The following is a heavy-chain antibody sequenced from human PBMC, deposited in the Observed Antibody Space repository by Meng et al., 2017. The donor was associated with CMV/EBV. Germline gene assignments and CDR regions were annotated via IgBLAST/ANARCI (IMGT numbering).Heavy chain of an antibody. J-gene: IGHJ4*02. CDR1: GFTFSNYG. CDR3: STLDNWNYELSN. Sequence: GESLKISCAGSGFTFSNYGMHWVRQAPGKGLEWVGRIKSKPDGGTTDYAAPVKGRFTISRDDSKNTLYLQMNSLKAEDTAVYYCSTLDNWNYELSNWGQGTLVTVSS. D-gene: IGHD1-7*01. CDR2: IKSKPDGGTT. V-gene: IGHV3-15*01.